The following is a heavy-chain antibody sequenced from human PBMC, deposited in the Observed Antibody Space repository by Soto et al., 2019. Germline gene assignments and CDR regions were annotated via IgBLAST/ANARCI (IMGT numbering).Heavy chain of an antibody. Sequence: QVQLQQWGAGLLKPSETLSLTCAVYGGSFSGYYWSWIRQPPGKGLEWIGESNHVGNTNYNPSLKSRFPMSVDPSKTQFSPRLTSVTAADTAVYYCARVLIAGVTTDWGQGTLVIVSS. J-gene: IGHJ4*02. V-gene: IGHV4-34*01. CDR2: SNHVGNT. D-gene: IGHD5-18*01. CDR1: GGSFSGYY. CDR3: ARVLIAGVTTD.